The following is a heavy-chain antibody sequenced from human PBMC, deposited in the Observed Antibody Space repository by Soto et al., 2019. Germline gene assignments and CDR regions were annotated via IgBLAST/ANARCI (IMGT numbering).Heavy chain of an antibody. CDR2: ISWNSGSI. CDR1: GFTFDDYA. Sequence: EVQLVGSGGGLVQPGRSLRLSCAASGFTFDDYAMHWVRQAPGKGLEWVSGISWNSGSIGYADSVKGRFTISRDNAKNSLYLQMNSLRAEDTALYYCIAAAGYDYWGQGTLVTVSS. CDR3: IAAAGYDY. V-gene: IGHV3-9*01. D-gene: IGHD6-13*01. J-gene: IGHJ4*02.